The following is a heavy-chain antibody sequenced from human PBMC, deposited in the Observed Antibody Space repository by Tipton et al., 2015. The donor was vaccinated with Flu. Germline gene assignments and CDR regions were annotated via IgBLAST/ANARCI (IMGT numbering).Heavy chain of an antibody. CDR3: AGVEWFDP. J-gene: IGHJ5*02. V-gene: IGHV4-34*01. D-gene: IGHD5-24*01. Sequence: GLVKPSETLSLTCAVYGGSFSGYYWSWIRQPPGKGLEWIGEINHSGSTNYNPSLKSRVTISVDTSKNQFSLKLSSVTAADTAVYYCAGVEWFDPWGQGTLVTVSS. CDR2: INHSGST. CDR1: GGSFSGYY.